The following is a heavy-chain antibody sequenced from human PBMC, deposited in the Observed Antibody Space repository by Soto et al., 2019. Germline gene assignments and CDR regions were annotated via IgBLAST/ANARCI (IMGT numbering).Heavy chain of an antibody. CDR3: ARDTGYCSGGSCYMGGYFDY. D-gene: IGHD2-15*01. J-gene: IGHJ4*02. Sequence: ASVKVSCKASGYTFTSYGISWVRQAPGQGLEWMGWISAYNGNTNYAQKLQGRVTMTTDTSTSTAYMELRSLRSDDTAVYYCARDTGYCSGGSCYMGGYFDYWGQGTLVTAPQ. V-gene: IGHV1-18*04. CDR2: ISAYNGNT. CDR1: GYTFTSYG.